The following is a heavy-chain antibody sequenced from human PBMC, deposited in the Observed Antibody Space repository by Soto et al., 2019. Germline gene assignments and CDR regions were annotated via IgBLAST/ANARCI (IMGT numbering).Heavy chain of an antibody. CDR1: GFIFSNYA. D-gene: IGHD1-26*01. CDR2: ISRDGSNI. CDR3: AKDHMGFYGSGSYFST. V-gene: IGHV3-30*18. Sequence: EQLVESGGGVVQPGRSLRLSCAASGFIFSNYAMHWVRQAPGKGLEWVAVISRDGSNIYYTDSVKGRFIICRDNSKNTVYLHLNNLRAEDTAVYHCAKDHMGFYGSGSYFSTWGQGTLVTVSS. J-gene: IGHJ3*01.